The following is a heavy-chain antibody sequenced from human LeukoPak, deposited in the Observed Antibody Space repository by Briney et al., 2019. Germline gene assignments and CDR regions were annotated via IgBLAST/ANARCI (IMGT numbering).Heavy chain of an antibody. J-gene: IGHJ5*02. CDR1: GFTFSSYS. D-gene: IGHD7-27*01. CDR3: AGSNWGEGNWFDP. Sequence: PGGSLRLSCAASGFTFSSYSMNWVRQAPGKGLEWVSSISSSSSYIYYADSVKGRFTISRDNAKISLYLQMNSLRAEDTAVYYCAGSNWGEGNWFDPWGQGTLVTVSS. V-gene: IGHV3-21*01. CDR2: ISSSSSYI.